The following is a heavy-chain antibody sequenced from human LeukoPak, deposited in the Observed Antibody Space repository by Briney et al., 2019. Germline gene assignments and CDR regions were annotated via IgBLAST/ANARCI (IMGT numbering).Heavy chain of an antibody. CDR2: INHSGST. D-gene: IGHD3-22*01. J-gene: IGHJ4*02. CDR3: ARCYYDSSGYYGDY. CDR1: GGSFSGYY. V-gene: IGHV4-34*01. Sequence: SETLSLTCAVYGGSFSGYYWSWIRQPPGKGLEWIGEINHSGSTNYNPPLKSRVTISVDTSKNQFSLKLSSVTAADTAVYYCARCYYDSSGYYGDYWGQGTLVTVSS.